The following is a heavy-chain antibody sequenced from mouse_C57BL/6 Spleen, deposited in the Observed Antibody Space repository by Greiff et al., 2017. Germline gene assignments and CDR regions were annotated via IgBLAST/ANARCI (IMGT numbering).Heavy chain of an antibody. CDR2: IDPSDSYT. D-gene: IGHD1-1*01. J-gene: IGHJ2*01. CDR3: ARRTVVATYYFDY. V-gene: IGHV1-59*01. CDR1: GYTFTSYW. Sequence: QVQLQQPGAELVRPGTSVKLSCKASGYTFTSYWMHWVKQRPGQGLEWIGVIDPSDSYTNYNQKFKGKATLTVDTSSSTAYMQLSSLTSEDSAVXYGARRTVVATYYFDYWGQGTTLTVSS.